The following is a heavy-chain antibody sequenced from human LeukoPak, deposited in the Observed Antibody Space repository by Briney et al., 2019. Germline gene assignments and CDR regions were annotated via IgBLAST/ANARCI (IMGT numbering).Heavy chain of an antibody. V-gene: IGHV4-39*01. Sequence: SGTLSLTCNVSGGSISRSSYYWGWIRQPPGKGLEWIGSIYYSGSTYYNPSLKSRITISVDTSKNQFYLRLTSVTAADTAAYYCATAGGYYYDSSGYYPFDSWGQGTLVTVSS. D-gene: IGHD3-22*01. J-gene: IGHJ4*02. CDR2: IYYSGST. CDR3: ATAGGYYYDSSGYYPFDS. CDR1: GGSISRSSYY.